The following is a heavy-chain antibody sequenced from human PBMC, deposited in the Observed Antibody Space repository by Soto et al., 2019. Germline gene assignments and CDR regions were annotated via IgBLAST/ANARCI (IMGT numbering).Heavy chain of an antibody. Sequence: PSETLSLTCSVSGVSISSSYWSWIRQPPGKGLEWIGYIYYTGSTYYNPSLKSRVTISRDTSKKQFSLDLTSVTAADTVVYYCARXIWFEELSGGYYHYGMDVWGPGTTVTSP. CDR1: GVSISSSY. J-gene: IGHJ6*02. V-gene: IGHV4-59*01. D-gene: IGHD3-10*01. CDR2: IYYTGST. CDR3: ARXIWFEELSGGYYHYGMDV.